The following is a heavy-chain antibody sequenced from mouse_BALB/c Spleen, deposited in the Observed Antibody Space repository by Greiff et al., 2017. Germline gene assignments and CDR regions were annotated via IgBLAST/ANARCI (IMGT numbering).Heavy chain of an antibody. CDR3: ARRDGNLDY. Sequence: QVQLKQSAAELARPGASVKMSCKAPGYTFTSYTMHWVKQRPGQGLEWIGYINPSSGYTEYNQKFKDKTTLTADKSSSTAYMQLSSLTSEDSAVYYCARRDGNLDYWGQGTTLTVSS. J-gene: IGHJ2*01. CDR1: GYTFTSYT. V-gene: IGHV1-4*02. CDR2: INPSSGYT. D-gene: IGHD2-1*01.